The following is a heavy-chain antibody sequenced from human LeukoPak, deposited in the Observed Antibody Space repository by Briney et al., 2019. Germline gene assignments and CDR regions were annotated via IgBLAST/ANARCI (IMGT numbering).Heavy chain of an antibody. Sequence: SETLSLTCAAYGGSFSGYYWSWIRQPPGKGLEWIGEINHSGSTNYNPSLKSRVTISVDTSKNQFSLKLSSVTAADTAVYYCARGRGLRFLEWAPLAFDIWGQGTMVTVSS. V-gene: IGHV4-34*01. CDR1: GGSFSGYY. CDR2: INHSGST. J-gene: IGHJ3*02. D-gene: IGHD3-3*01. CDR3: ARGRGLRFLEWAPLAFDI.